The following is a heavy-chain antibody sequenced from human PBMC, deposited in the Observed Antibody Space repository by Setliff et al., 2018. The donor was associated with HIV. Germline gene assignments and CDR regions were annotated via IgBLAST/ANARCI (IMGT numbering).Heavy chain of an antibody. D-gene: IGHD2-21*02. J-gene: IGHJ5*02. Sequence: PSETLSLTCTVSGGSIRSDSYYWTWIRQPAGEGLEWIGRIFYTGTTYYNPSLKSRVTLSLDTSKNQFSLELTSVTAADTAVYYCARHDCGGDCSINWFDPWGQGTLVTVSS. V-gene: IGHV4-61*02. CDR1: GGSIRSDSYY. CDR2: IFYTGTT. CDR3: ARHDCGGDCSINWFDP.